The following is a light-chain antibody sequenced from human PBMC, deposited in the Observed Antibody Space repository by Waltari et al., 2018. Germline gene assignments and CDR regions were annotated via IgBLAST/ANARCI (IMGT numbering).Light chain of an antibody. Sequence: QLVLTQSPSASASLGASVKLTCTLSSGHSSYTIAWHQQQPEKGPRNLRKVNRDGSHSKGDGIPYRFSGSSSGAERYLTISSLQSEDEADYYCQTWGTGIHVVFGGGTKLTVL. CDR1: SGHSSYT. J-gene: IGLJ2*01. CDR3: QTWGTGIHVV. V-gene: IGLV4-69*01. CDR2: VNRDGSH.